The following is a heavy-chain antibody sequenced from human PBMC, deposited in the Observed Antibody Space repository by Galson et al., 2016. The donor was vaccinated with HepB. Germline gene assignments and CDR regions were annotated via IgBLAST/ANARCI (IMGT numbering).Heavy chain of an antibody. V-gene: IGHV4-4*02. CDR3: ARSPRGSGDYIVFEY. CDR1: GGSISSDNW. Sequence: SETLSLTCAVSGGSISSDNWWSWVRQPPGKGLEWIGEIFHSGSTSYNPSLKRRVTISMDRSKNHFSLKLTSVTAADTAVYYCARSPRGSGDYIVFEYWGPGTLVTV. D-gene: IGHD3-10*01. J-gene: IGHJ4*02. CDR2: IFHSGST.